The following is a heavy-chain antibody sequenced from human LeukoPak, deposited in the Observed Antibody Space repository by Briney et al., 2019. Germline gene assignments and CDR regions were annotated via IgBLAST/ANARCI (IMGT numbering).Heavy chain of an antibody. D-gene: IGHD1-26*01. CDR2: IKQDGSVK. V-gene: IGHV3-7*01. J-gene: IGHJ5*02. Sequence: GGSLRLSCAASGFTFSSYWMGWVRQAPGMGLEWVATIKQDGSVKYYLDSVKGRFTISRDNAKNSLFLQMNSLRAEDTAVYYCAGARGWEFSSWGQGTLVTVSS. CDR1: GFTFSSYW. CDR3: AGARGWEFSS.